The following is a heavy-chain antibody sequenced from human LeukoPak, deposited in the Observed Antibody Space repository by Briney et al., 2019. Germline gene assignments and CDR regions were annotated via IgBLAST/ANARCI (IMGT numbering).Heavy chain of an antibody. CDR3: AKGPLPGNWFDP. Sequence: GGSLRLSCAASGFTFSSYEMNWVRQAPGKGLEWVAFIRYDGSNKYYADSVKGRFTISRDNSKDTLYLQMNSLRAEDTAVYYCAKGPLPGNWFDPWGQGTLVTVSS. CDR1: GFTFSSYE. V-gene: IGHV3-30*02. J-gene: IGHJ5*02. CDR2: IRYDGSNK.